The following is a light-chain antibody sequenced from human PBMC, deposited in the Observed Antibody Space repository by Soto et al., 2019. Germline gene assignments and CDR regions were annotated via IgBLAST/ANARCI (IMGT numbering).Light chain of an antibody. CDR1: QSVGLS. Sequence: ELVLTQSPATLSLSPGGRAKQSCTLSQSVGLSLAWYQQKPGQAPRLLIYDASERASGIPARFSGSGSGTDFTLTISSLEPEDFAVYYCQQRTSWPPWTFGQGTKVDIK. J-gene: IGKJ1*01. CDR2: DAS. CDR3: QQRTSWPPWT. V-gene: IGKV3-11*01.